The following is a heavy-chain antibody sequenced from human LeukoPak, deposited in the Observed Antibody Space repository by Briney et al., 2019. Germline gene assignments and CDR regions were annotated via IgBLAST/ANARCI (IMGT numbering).Heavy chain of an antibody. Sequence: GGSLSLYCGASGFTFSRYGMHWVRQAPGKGLEWVTYIRKDGSDKYYADSVKGRFTISRDSSKNMVYLQMNSLRAEDTAVYYCVKDSNCAFDYWRQGTLVSDSS. J-gene: IGHJ4*02. CDR1: GFTFSRYG. D-gene: IGHD1-1*01. CDR3: VKDSNCAFDY. CDR2: IRKDGSDK. V-gene: IGHV3-30*02.